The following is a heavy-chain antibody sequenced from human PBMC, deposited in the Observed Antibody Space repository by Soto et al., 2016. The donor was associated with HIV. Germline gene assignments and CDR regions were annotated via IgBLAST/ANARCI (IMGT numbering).Heavy chain of an antibody. V-gene: IGHV3-73*01. CDR2: IRTKANSYAT. CDR1: GFTFSGSA. Sequence: EVQLVESGGGLVQPGGSLKLSCAASGFTFSGSAMHWVRQASGKGLEWVGHIRTKANSYATVYAASLKGRFTISRDDSKNTAYLQMNSLKTEDTAVYYCTSPLNWNDQDYYYYMDVWGKGTTVTVSS. J-gene: IGHJ6*03. D-gene: IGHD1-20*01. CDR3: TSPLNWNDQDYYYYMDV.